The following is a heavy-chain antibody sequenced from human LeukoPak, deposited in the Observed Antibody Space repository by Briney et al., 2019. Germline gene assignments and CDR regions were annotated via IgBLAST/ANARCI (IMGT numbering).Heavy chain of an antibody. V-gene: IGHV4-30-4*08. D-gene: IGHD5-18*01. CDR3: ARGGRDTAMDGYNWFDP. CDR1: GGSISSGDYY. CDR2: IYYSGST. J-gene: IGHJ5*02. Sequence: PSETLSLTCTVSGGSISSGDYYWSWIRQPPGKGLEWIGYIYYSGSTYYNPSLKSRVTISVDTSKNQFSLKLSSVTAADTAVCYCARGGRDTAMDGYNWFDPWGQGTLVTVSS.